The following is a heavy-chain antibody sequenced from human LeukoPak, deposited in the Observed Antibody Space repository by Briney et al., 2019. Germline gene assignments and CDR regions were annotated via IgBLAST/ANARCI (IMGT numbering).Heavy chain of an antibody. CDR2: IIPLFGIV. J-gene: IGHJ6*02. V-gene: IGHV1-69*02. CDR3: ARIPSGDVDTAMVMYYHYGMDV. D-gene: IGHD5-18*01. CDR1: GGTFSSHT. Sequence: SVKVSCKASGGTFSSHTISWVRQAPEQGLEWMGKIIPLFGIVNYAQKFQDRVTITADKSTSTAYMEVSSLRSEDTAVYYCARIPSGDVDTAMVMYYHYGMDVWGQGTTVTVSS.